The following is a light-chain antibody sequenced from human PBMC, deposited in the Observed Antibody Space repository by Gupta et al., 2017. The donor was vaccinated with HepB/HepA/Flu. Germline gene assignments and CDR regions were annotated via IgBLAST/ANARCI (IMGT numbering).Light chain of an antibody. J-gene: IGKJ1*01. CDR2: GAS. Sequence: DIVFTQCPHTLSLSPGGRATLSCRASQTITNNYLAWFQQKPGQAPRLLIHGASSRATGIPDRISGSGSGTDFTLTISRLEPEDFAVYYCQQYSTATWTFGQGTKVEVK. V-gene: IGKV3-20*01. CDR3: QQYSTATWT. CDR1: QTITNNY.